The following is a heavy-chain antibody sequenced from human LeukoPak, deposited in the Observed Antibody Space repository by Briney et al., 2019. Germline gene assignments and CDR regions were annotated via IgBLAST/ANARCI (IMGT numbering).Heavy chain of an antibody. CDR1: GFTFSSYA. CDR3: ARDWGRWLQTPYFDY. Sequence: GGSLRLSCAASGFTFSSYAMHWVRQAPGKGLEWVAVISYDGSNKYYADSVKGRFTISRDNSKSTLYLQMNSLRAEDTAVYYCARDWGRWLQTPYFDYWGQGTLVTVSS. V-gene: IGHV3-30*04. D-gene: IGHD5-24*01. J-gene: IGHJ4*02. CDR2: ISYDGSNK.